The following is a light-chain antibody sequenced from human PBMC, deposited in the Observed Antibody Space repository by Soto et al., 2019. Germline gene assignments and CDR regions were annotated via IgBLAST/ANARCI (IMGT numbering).Light chain of an antibody. Sequence: DIQMTQSPSTLSASVGDRVTITCRASQSISSWLAWYQQKPGKAPKLLIYKASSLESGVTSRFSGSGSGTEFALIISSLQPDDFATYYCQQYSSFALNFGGGTKVEIK. J-gene: IGKJ4*01. CDR2: KAS. V-gene: IGKV1-5*03. CDR1: QSISSW. CDR3: QQYSSFALN.